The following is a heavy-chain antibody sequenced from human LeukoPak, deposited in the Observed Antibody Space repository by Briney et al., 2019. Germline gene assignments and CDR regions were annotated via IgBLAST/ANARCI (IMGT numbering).Heavy chain of an antibody. Sequence: SETLSLTCTVSGGSISNYYWSWIRQPPGKGQEWIGYINYSGSTNYNPSLKSRVTISVDTSKNQFSLRLSSVTAADTAVYYCARRLSSWYAFDYWGQGTLVTVSS. D-gene: IGHD6-13*01. CDR1: GGSISNYY. V-gene: IGHV4-59*01. CDR3: ARRLSSWYAFDY. J-gene: IGHJ4*02. CDR2: INYSGST.